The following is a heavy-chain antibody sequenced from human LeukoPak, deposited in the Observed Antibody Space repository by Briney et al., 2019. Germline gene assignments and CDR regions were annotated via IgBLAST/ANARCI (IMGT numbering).Heavy chain of an antibody. CDR2: ISTSSRYI. D-gene: IGHD2-2*01. CDR3: AREGVPGAVDY. Sequence: PGGPLRLSCAASGYPFSRYTLNWVRQAPGKGLEWVSSISTSSRYIYYADSVKGRFTISRDNAKNSLYLQMNSLRAEDTAVYYCAREGVPGAVDYWGQGTLVTVSS. V-gene: IGHV3-21*01. CDR1: GYPFSRYT. J-gene: IGHJ4*02.